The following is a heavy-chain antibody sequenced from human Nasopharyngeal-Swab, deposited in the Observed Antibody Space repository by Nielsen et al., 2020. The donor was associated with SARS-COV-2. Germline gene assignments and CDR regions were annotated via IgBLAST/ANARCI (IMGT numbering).Heavy chain of an antibody. J-gene: IGHJ4*02. Sequence: GESLKISCAASGFTFSGSAMHWVRQASGKGLEWVGRIRSKANSYATAYAASVKGRFTISRDDSKNTAYLQMNSLKTEDTAVYYCTRHSGWGDYWGQGTLVTVSS. D-gene: IGHD6-19*01. V-gene: IGHV3-73*01. CDR1: GFTFSGSA. CDR3: TRHSGWGDY. CDR2: IRSKANSYAT.